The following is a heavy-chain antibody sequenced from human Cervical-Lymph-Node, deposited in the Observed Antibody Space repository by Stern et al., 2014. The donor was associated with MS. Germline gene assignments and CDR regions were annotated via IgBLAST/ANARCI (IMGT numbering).Heavy chain of an antibody. CDR1: GGSLTSGGYF. V-gene: IGHV4-31*03. CDR3: ARDDRSRFTD. J-gene: IGHJ4*02. CDR2: LSYSGTT. Sequence: QVQLQESGPGVVKPSQTLSLTCTVTGGSLTSGGYFWNWVRQYQGKGLEWIGFLSYSGTTSYSASLKGRISISVDTSKNQFSLKLKYVTAADTAIYFCARDDRSRFTDWGQGTLVTVSS. D-gene: IGHD1-14*01.